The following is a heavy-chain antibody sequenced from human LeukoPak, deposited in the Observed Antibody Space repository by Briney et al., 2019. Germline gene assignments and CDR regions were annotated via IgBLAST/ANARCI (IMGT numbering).Heavy chain of an antibody. CDR2: IYYSGST. CDR3: ARRWYSTYYFDY. CDR1: GGSISSYY. D-gene: IGHD6-13*01. J-gene: IGHJ4*02. Sequence: SETLSLTCTVSGGSISSYYWSWIRQPPGKGLEWIGYIYYSGSTNYNPSLKSRVTISVDTSKNQFSLKLSSVTAADTAVYYCARRWYSTYYFDYWGQGTLVTVSS. V-gene: IGHV4-59*08.